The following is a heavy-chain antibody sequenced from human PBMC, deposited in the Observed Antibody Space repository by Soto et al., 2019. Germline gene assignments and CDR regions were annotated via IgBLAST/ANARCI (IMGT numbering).Heavy chain of an antibody. CDR2: INSDGSTT. J-gene: IGHJ4*02. CDR3: ARVPTGGYDWN. CDR1: GFTFSSYW. D-gene: IGHD5-12*01. V-gene: IGHV3-74*01. Sequence: EVQLVESGGGLVQPGGSLRLSCAASGFTFSSYWMHWVRQAPGKGLVWVSRINSDGSTTNYADPVKGRFTISRDNAKNTLSLQMNSLRAEDTAVYYCARVPTGGYDWNWGQGTLVTVSS.